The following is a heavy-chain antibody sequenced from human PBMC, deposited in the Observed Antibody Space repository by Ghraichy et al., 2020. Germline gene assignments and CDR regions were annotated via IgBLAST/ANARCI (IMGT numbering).Heavy chain of an antibody. J-gene: IGHJ2*01. V-gene: IGHV3-7*04. CDR3: ARDGYRSRYFDL. CDR2: VKYDGSEK. Sequence: GGSLRLSCAASGFIFTNYWMSWVRQAPGKGLEWVAHVKYDGSEKHYVDSVKGRYTISRDNAKNSVYLQMNSLRVKEMAVYYCARDGYRSRYFDLWGRGTLVTVAS. CDR1: GFIFTNYW. D-gene: IGHD5-24*01.